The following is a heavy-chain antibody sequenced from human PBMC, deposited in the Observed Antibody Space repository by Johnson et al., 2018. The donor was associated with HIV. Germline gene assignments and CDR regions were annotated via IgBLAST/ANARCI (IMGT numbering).Heavy chain of an antibody. CDR1: GFTFSSYG. CDR2: ISGSGNAI. Sequence: VQLVESGGGVVQPGGSLRLSCAASGFTFSSYGMHWVRQAPGKGLEWVSYISGSGNAIYYADSVRGRFTISRDNAKNSLYLQMNSLRAEDTAVYYCARVLADGWFSYDVFDVWGQGTLVIVSS. V-gene: IGHV3-48*04. J-gene: IGHJ3*01. CDR3: ARVLADGWFSYDVFDV. D-gene: IGHD6-19*01.